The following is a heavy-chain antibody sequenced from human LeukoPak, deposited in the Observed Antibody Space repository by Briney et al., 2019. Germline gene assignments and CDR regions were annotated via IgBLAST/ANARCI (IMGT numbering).Heavy chain of an antibody. Sequence: GGALSLSCAASGFTFNEAYMCWVRQAPGKGLEWVGGIKNKVDPAPTDYGSPVKGRFTISRHESRNRLYLQMNSLKTEDTAVYYCTTDAGYTSRWYHYWGQGTLVTVSS. CDR3: TTDAGYTSRWYHY. CDR2: IKNKVDPAPT. D-gene: IGHD6-13*01. V-gene: IGHV3-15*01. J-gene: IGHJ4*02. CDR1: GFTFNEAY.